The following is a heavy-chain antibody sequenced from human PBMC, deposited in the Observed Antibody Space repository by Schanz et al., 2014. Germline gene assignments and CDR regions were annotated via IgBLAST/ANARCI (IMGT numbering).Heavy chain of an antibody. J-gene: IGHJ4*02. D-gene: IGHD3-3*01. V-gene: IGHV3-23*04. CDR3: AKEVRLVLRDWLPTPDFDY. CDR2: ISGSGGST. CDR1: GCTFSNYG. Sequence: EVQVVESGGDLVQPGGSLRLSCAVSGCTFSNYGMSWVRQAPGKGLEWVSAISGSGGSTYYADSVKGRFTISRDNSKNTLFLQMNSLRAEDTALYFCAKEVRLVLRDWLPTPDFDYWGQGTLVTVSS.